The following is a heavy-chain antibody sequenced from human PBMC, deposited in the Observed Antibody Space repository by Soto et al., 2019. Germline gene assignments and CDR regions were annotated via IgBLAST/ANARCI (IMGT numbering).Heavy chain of an antibody. V-gene: IGHV6-1*01. CDR2: TYYRSKWYN. CDR1: GDSVSSNSAA. Sequence: SQTLSLTCAISGDSVSSNSAAWNWIRQSPSGGLEWLGRTYYRSKWYNDYAVSVKSRITINPDTSKNQFSLQLNSVTPADTAVYYCARVNWNLGYYGMDVWGQGTTVTVSS. D-gene: IGHD1-7*01. CDR3: ARVNWNLGYYGMDV. J-gene: IGHJ6*02.